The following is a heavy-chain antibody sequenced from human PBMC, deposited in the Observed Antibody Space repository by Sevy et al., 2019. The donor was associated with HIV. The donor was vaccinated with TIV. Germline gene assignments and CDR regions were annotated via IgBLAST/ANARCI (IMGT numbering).Heavy chain of an antibody. Sequence: GGSMRLSSEASGFTFSKYSMSWVRQAPGKGLEWVSTFSLGCGRINYADSVKGQFTNSGDDSKRKLYLQMNSLRAEDTAVYYCAREGCIKPNDYWGQGTLVTVSS. CDR1: GFTFSKYS. CDR3: AREGCIKPNDY. V-gene: IGHV3-23*01. J-gene: IGHJ4*02. D-gene: IGHD3-3*02. CDR2: FSLGCGRI.